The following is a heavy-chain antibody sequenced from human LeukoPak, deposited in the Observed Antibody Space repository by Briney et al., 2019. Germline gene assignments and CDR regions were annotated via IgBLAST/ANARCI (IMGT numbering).Heavy chain of an antibody. CDR3: ARDGGSSGYYGMDV. J-gene: IGHJ6*02. V-gene: IGHV3-21*01. CDR2: ISSSSSYI. D-gene: IGHD6-19*01. CDR1: GFTLSSYS. Sequence: GGSLRLSCAASGFTLSSYSMNWVRQAPGKGLEWVSSISSSSSYIYYADSVKGRFTISRDNAKNSLYLQMNSLRAEDTAVYYCARDGGSSGYYGMDVWGQGTTVTVSS.